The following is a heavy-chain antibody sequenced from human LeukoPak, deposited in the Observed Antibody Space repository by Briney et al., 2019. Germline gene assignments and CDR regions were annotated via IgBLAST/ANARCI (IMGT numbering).Heavy chain of an antibody. J-gene: IGHJ4*02. CDR3: AKVLVLVSANRYYFDY. V-gene: IGHV3-23*01. D-gene: IGHD2-15*01. CDR2: ISGSGNRT. CDR1: GLTFSGSA. Sequence: PGGSLRLSCAASGLTFSGSAMSWVRQAPGKGLEGVSLISGSGNRTYYADSVKGRFTISRDNSENTLYLQVNSLRAEDTAVYYCAKVLVLVSANRYYFDYWGQGTLVTVSS.